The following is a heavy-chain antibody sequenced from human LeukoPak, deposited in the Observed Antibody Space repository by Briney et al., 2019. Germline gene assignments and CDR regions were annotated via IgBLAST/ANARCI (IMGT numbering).Heavy chain of an antibody. D-gene: IGHD1-26*01. V-gene: IGHV3-43*01. CDR3: ARERVGRDFFDY. CDR2: TSWDGEYT. CDR1: GFIFVDYT. Sequence: PGGSLRPSCAASGFIFVDYTMHWARQTPGKGLEWVSVTSWDGEYTYYADSVKGRFTVSRDNSRNFLYLRMNSLTTEDTALYYCARERVGRDFFDYWGQGTLVTVSS. J-gene: IGHJ4*02.